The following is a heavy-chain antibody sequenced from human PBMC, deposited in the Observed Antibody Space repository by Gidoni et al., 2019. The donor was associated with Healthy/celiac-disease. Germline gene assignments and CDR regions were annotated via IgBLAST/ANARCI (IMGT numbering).Heavy chain of an antibody. Sequence: QVQLQESGPGLVKPSETLSLTCTVSGGSISSPYWSWIRQPPGKGLEWIGYIYYSGSTNYNPSLKSRVTISVDTSKNQFSLKLSSVTAADTAVYYCARGGYCSSTSCYVYYYYYGMDVWGQGTTVTVSS. CDR1: GGSISSPY. CDR3: ARGGYCSSTSCYVYYYYYGMDV. CDR2: IYYSGST. V-gene: IGHV4-59*11. D-gene: IGHD2-2*01. J-gene: IGHJ6*02.